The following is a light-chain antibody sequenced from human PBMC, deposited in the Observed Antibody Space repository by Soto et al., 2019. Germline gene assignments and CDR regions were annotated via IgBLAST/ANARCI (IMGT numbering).Light chain of an antibody. CDR3: ATWDSXLSAGV. Sequence: QSVLTQPPSLSAAPGQKVTISCSGSSSNIGNNYVSWYQQLPGTAPKLLIYDNNERPSGIPDRFSGSKSGTSATLGITGLQTGDEADYYCATWDSXLSAGVFGGGTKVTVL. V-gene: IGLV1-51*01. J-gene: IGLJ2*01. CDR2: DNN. CDR1: SSNIGNNY.